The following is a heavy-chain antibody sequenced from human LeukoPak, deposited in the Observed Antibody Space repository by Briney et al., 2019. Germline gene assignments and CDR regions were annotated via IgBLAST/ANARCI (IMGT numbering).Heavy chain of an antibody. D-gene: IGHD1-14*01. CDR1: GGTFSSYA. CDR3: ARHRDHPLPPPYGMDV. J-gene: IGHJ6*02. Sequence: ASVKVSCKASGGTFSSYAISWVRQAPGQGLEWMGGIILIFGTANYAQKFQGRVTITADESTSTAYMELSSLRSEDTAVYYCARHRDHPLPPPYGMDVWGQGTTVTVSS. CDR2: IILIFGTA. V-gene: IGHV1-69*13.